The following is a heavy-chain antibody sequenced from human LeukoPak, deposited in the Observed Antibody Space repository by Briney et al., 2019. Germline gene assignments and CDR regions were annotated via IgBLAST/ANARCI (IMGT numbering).Heavy chain of an antibody. CDR1: GGSISSYY. CDR3: ARGRFGEWDY. V-gene: IGHV4-59*01. Sequence: VKPSETLSLTCTVSGGSISSYYWSWVRQPPGKGLEWIGYIYYSGSTNYNPSLKSRVTISVDTSKNQFSLKLSSVTAADTAVYCCARGRFGEWDYWGQGTLVTVSS. D-gene: IGHD3-10*01. CDR2: IYYSGST. J-gene: IGHJ4*02.